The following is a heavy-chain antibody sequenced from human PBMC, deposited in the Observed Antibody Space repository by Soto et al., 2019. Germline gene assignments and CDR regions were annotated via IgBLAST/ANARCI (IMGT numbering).Heavy chain of an antibody. CDR1: GYTFTSYY. Sequence: SVKVSCKASGYTFTSYYIHWVRLAPGQGLEWMGIINPSGGGTSYAQKFQGRVTMTRDTSTSTVYMELSSLRSEDTAVYYCARMSRPDYYYYMDVWGKGTTVTVSS. V-gene: IGHV1-46*03. CDR2: INPSGGGT. J-gene: IGHJ6*03. CDR3: ARMSRPDYYYYMDV.